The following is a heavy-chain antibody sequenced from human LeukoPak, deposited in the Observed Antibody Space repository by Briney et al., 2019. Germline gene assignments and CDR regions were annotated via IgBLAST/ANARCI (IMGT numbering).Heavy chain of an antibody. CDR3: ATCARNFYCYRFDY. V-gene: IGHV1-69*01. J-gene: IGHJ4*02. CDR2: IIPIFGTA. CDR1: GYSFTSYW. D-gene: IGHD2-2*02. Sequence: KISCKGSGYSFTSYWIGWVRQAPGQGLEWMGGIIPIFGTANYAQKFQGRVTITADESTSTAYMELSSLRSEDTAVYYCATCARNFYCYRFDYWGKGTLVTVSS.